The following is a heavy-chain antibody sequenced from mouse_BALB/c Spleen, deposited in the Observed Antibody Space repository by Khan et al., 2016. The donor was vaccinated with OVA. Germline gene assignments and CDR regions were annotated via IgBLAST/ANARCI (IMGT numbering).Heavy chain of an antibody. CDR2: ISYSGST. CDR3: AKGFTY. V-gene: IGHV3-2*02. Sequence: EVKLLESGPGLVKPSQSLSLTCTVTGYSITSDYAWNWIRQFPGNKLEWMGYISYSGSTTYNPSLISRISITRDTSKNQFFLQLNSVTTKDTATYYCAKGFTYWGQGTLVTVSA. J-gene: IGHJ3*01. CDR1: GYSITSDYA.